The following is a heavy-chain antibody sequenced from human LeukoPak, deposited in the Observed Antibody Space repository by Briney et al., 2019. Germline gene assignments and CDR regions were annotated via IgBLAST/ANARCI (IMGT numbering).Heavy chain of an antibody. CDR3: AVYCSGGSCPSFRLDY. CDR1: GGSISSSSYY. Sequence: KTSETLSLTCTVSGGSISSSSYYWGWIRQPPGKGLEWIGSIYHSGSTYYNPSLKSRVTISVDTSKNQFSLKLSSVTAADTAVYYCAVYCSGGSCPSFRLDYWGQGTLVTVSS. J-gene: IGHJ4*02. V-gene: IGHV4-39*07. CDR2: IYHSGST. D-gene: IGHD2-15*01.